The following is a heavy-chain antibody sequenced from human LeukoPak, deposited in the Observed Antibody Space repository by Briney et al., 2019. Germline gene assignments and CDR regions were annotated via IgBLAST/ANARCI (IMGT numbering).Heavy chain of an antibody. Sequence: SETLSLTCTVSGGSISSYYWSWVRQPPGKGLEWVGYIYYSGSTKYNPSLKSRVTISVDTSKNQFSLKLSSVTAADTAVYYCAREGASYLTTIPFDYWGQGTLVTVSS. CDR1: GGSISSYY. CDR3: AREGASYLTTIPFDY. V-gene: IGHV4-59*01. J-gene: IGHJ4*02. D-gene: IGHD1-26*01. CDR2: IYYSGST.